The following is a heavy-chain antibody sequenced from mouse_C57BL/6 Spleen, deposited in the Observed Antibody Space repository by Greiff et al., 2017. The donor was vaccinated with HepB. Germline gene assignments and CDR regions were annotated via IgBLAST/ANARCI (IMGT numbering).Heavy chain of an antibody. CDR2: IDPSDSYT. D-gene: IGHD1-1*01. CDR1: GYTFTSYW. V-gene: IGHV1-50*01. J-gene: IGHJ3*01. CDR3: ARGYGSRESWFAY. Sequence: VQLQQPGAELVKPGASVKLSCKASGYTFTSYWMQWVKQRPGQGLEWIGEIDPSDSYTNYNQKFKGKATLTVDTSSSTAYMQLSSLTSEDSAVYYCARGYGSRESWFAYWGQGTLVTVSA.